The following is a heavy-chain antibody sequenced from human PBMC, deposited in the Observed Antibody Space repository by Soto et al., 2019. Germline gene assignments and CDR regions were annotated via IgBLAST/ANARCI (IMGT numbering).Heavy chain of an antibody. CDR2: IYYSGST. CDR3: ATERDSSSYYFDY. CDR1: GGSISIGGYY. Sequence: SETLSLTCTVSGGSISIGGYYWSCIRQHPGKGLEWIGYIYYSGSTYYNPSLKSRVTISVDTSKNQFSLKLSSVTAADTAVYYCATERDSSSYYFDYWGQGTLVTVSS. D-gene: IGHD6-6*01. J-gene: IGHJ4*02. V-gene: IGHV4-31*03.